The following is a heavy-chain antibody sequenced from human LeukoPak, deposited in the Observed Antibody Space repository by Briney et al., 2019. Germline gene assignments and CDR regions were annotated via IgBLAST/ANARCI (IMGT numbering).Heavy chain of an antibody. CDR1: GFTFSSYS. D-gene: IGHD3-10*01. CDR3: ARGIGGYYYGSGSLDAFDI. Sequence: PGGSLRLSCAASGFTFSSYSMDWVRQAPGKGLEWVSSISSSSSYIYYADSVKGRFTISRDNAKNSLYLQMNSLRAEDTAVYYCARGIGGYYYGSGSLDAFDIWGQGTMVTVSS. J-gene: IGHJ3*02. V-gene: IGHV3-21*01. CDR2: ISSSSSYI.